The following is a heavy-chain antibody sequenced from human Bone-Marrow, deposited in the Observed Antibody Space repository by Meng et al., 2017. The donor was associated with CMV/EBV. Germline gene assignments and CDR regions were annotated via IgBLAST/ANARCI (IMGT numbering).Heavy chain of an antibody. Sequence: GGSLRLSCAASGLTFSSYSMNWVRQAPGKGLEWVSSISSSSSYIYYADSVKGRFTISRDNAKNSLYLQMNSLRAEDTAVYYCARDHREGGSITIFGVVIISYYGMDVWGPGNTVTVSS. CDR2: ISSSSSYI. CDR3: ARDHREGGSITIFGVVIISYYGMDV. J-gene: IGHJ6*02. V-gene: IGHV3-21*01. CDR1: GLTFSSYS. D-gene: IGHD3-3*01.